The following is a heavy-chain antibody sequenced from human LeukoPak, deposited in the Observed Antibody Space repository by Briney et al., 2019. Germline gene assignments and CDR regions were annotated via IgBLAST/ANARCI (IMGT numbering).Heavy chain of an antibody. J-gene: IGHJ1*01. CDR3: ARPSTYYYDSSGTEYFQH. CDR1: GGSFSGYY. D-gene: IGHD3-22*01. CDR2: INHSGST. Sequence: PSETLSLTCAVYGGSFSGYYWSWIRQPPGKGLEWIGEINHSGSTNYNPSLKSRVTVSVDTSKNQFSLKLSSVTAADTAVYYCARPSTYYYDSSGTEYFQHWGQGTLVTVSS. V-gene: IGHV4-34*01.